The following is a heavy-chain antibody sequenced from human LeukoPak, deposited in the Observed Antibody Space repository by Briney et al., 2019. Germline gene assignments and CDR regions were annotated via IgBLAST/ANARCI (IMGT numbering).Heavy chain of an antibody. CDR2: IRSKRYTGTT. J-gene: IGHJ4*02. V-gene: IGHV3-49*04. CDR1: GFTFGDHA. D-gene: IGHD3-10*02. Sequence: GGSLRLSCTTSGFTFGDHAMSWVRQAPGTGLEWVGFIRSKRYTGTTDYAASVKGRFTISRDDSKSIAYLQMNSLRIEDTGVYFCSRGIRIAVPDIMFFFVYWGEGTLVTVS. CDR3: SRGIRIAVPDIMFFFVY.